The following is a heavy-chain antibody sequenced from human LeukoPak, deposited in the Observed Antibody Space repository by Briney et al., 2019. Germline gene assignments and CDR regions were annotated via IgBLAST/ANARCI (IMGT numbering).Heavy chain of an antibody. CDR3: ARQGGSIFDY. CDR1: GGSISSSSYY. Sequence: PSETLSLTCTVSGGSISSSSYYWGWIRQPPGKGLEWIGSIYYSGSTYYNPSLKSRVTISVDTSKNQFSLKLSSVTAADTAVYYCARQGGSIFDYWGQGTLVTVSS. D-gene: IGHD2-15*01. J-gene: IGHJ4*02. CDR2: IYYSGST. V-gene: IGHV4-39*01.